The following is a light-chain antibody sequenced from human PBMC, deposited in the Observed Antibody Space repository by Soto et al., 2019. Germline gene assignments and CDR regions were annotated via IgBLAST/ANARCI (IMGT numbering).Light chain of an antibody. CDR3: QQYNNYPPIT. CDR1: QSVSSY. Sequence: EIVFTQSPAPLSLSPGERATLSCRASQSVSSYLAWYQQKPGQAPRLLIYGVSSRATGIPDRFSGSGSGTDFTLTISGLQSEDFAVYYCQQYNNYPPITFGQGTRLEIK. CDR2: GVS. J-gene: IGKJ5*01. V-gene: IGKV3D-15*01.